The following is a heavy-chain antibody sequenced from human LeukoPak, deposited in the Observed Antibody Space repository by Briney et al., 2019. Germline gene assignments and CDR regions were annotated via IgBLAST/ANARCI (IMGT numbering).Heavy chain of an antibody. Sequence: GGSLRPSCAASGFTFSSYWMSWVRQAPGKGLEWVANIKQDGSEKYYVDSVKGRFTISRDNAKNSLYLQMNSLRAEDTAVYYCARDRPYSSSWYDSNGGQGTLVTVSS. D-gene: IGHD6-13*01. CDR2: IKQDGSEK. CDR1: GFTFSSYW. V-gene: IGHV3-7*01. CDR3: ARDRPYSSSWYDSN. J-gene: IGHJ4*02.